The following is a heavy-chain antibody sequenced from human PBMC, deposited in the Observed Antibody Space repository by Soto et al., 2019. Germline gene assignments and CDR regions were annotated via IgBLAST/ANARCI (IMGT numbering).Heavy chain of an antibody. D-gene: IGHD1-26*01. V-gene: IGHV1-46*01. Sequence: QVQLVQSGTEVKQPGASVKVSCKASGFIFSRYYMHWIRQAPGQGLEWMGIINPSGVTTNYAQKFQGRVTLTWDTSTSTVSMELSSLRSEDTAVYYCARDNSESNSWWFDPWGQGTLVTVSS. CDR3: ARDNSESNSWWFDP. CDR1: GFIFSRYY. CDR2: INPSGVTT. J-gene: IGHJ5*02.